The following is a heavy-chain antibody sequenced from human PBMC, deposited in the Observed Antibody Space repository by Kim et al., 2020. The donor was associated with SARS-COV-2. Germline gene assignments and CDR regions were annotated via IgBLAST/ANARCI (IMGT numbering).Heavy chain of an antibody. J-gene: IGHJ4*02. V-gene: IGHV4-39*01. CDR3: ARRGSTYGLDY. Sequence: SETLSLTCTVSGGSISVTNHYWGWIRQPPGKGLQWIGTIYHSGSTYYSPSLKSRVTISVDTSQNQFSLRLSSVTAADTAVYYCARRGSTYGLDYWGLGT. CDR1: GGSISVTNHY. CDR2: IYHSGST. D-gene: IGHD2-8*01.